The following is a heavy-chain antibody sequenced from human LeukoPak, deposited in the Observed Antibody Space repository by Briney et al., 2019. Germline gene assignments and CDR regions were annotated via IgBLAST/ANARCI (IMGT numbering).Heavy chain of an antibody. J-gene: IGHJ6*03. CDR3: ARNHYYYYMDV. Sequence: GGSLRLSCAASGFIFSSYWMHWVRQAPGKGLVWVSRINTDGSSTSYADSVKGRFTISRDNAKNTLYLQMYSLRAEDTAVYYCARNHYYYYMDVWGKGTTVTVSS. V-gene: IGHV3-74*01. CDR1: GFIFSSYW. CDR2: INTDGSST.